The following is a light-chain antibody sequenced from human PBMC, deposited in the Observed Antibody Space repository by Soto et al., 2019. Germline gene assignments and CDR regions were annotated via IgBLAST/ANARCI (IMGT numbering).Light chain of an antibody. CDR2: EVS. V-gene: IGLV2-14*01. CDR1: SSDVGGYNY. J-gene: IGLJ3*02. Sequence: QSVLTQPASVSGSPGQSITISCTGTSSDVGGYNYVSWYQQHPGQAPKLMIYEVSNRPSGASHRFFGSKSANTASLTISGLQADDEADYYCSSYTSSNSWVFGGGTQLTVL. CDR3: SSYTSSNSWV.